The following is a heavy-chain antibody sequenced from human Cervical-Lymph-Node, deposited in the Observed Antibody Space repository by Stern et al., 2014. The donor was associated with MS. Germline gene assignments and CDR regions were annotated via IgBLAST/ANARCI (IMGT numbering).Heavy chain of an antibody. J-gene: IGHJ3*01. V-gene: IGHV3-7*01. CDR1: GFTFSSYW. CDR2: TNEDGSAK. Sequence: EVQLEESGGGLVQPGGSLRLSCAASGFTFSSYWMTWVRQSPGKGLERVANTNEDGSAKYYLDSVSGRFTISRDNAKNSLYLQMNSLRAEDTAVYYCVRDLGGGSYSLWGQGTMVTVSS. CDR3: VRDLGGGSYSL. D-gene: IGHD1-26*01.